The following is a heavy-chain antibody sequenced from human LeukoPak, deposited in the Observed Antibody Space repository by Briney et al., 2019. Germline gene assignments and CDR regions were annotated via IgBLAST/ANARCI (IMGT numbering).Heavy chain of an antibody. J-gene: IGHJ4*02. Sequence: GRSLRLSCAASGFTFSSYGMHWVRQAPGKGLEWVAVISYDGSNKYYADSVKGRFTISRDNSKNTLYLQMNSLRAEDTAVYYCAKGTYYYDSSSYQFFDYWGQGTLVTVSS. D-gene: IGHD3-22*01. CDR2: ISYDGSNK. CDR3: AKGTYYYDSSSYQFFDY. CDR1: GFTFSSYG. V-gene: IGHV3-30*18.